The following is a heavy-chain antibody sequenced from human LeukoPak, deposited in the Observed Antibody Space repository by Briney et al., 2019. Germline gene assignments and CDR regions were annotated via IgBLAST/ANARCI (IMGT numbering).Heavy chain of an antibody. CDR1: GGSISSYY. V-gene: IGHV4-59*01. D-gene: IGHD5-12*01. J-gene: IGHJ6*04. CDR2: IYYSGST. CDR3: ASGFSGYAYYYYGMDV. Sequence: KPSETLSLTCTVSGGSISSYYWSWIRQPPGKGLEWIGYIYYSGSTDYNPSLKSRVTISVDTSKNQFSLKLSSVTAADTAVYYCASGFSGYAYYYYGMDVWGKGTTVTVSS.